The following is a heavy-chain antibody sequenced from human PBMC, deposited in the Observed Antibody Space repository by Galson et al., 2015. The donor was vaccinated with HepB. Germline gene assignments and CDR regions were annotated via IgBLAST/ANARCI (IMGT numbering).Heavy chain of an antibody. J-gene: IGHJ3*02. D-gene: IGHD5-12*01. Sequence: QSGAEVKKPGESLKISCKGFGYSFTTYRIVWVRQMPGKGLEWMGIISPSDSDTRYSPSFQGQVTISVDKSINTAYLRWNNLKASDPAMYYCARRNGYERFDLGAFDIWGRGTLVTVSS. CDR2: ISPSDSDT. V-gene: IGHV5-51*03. CDR3: ARRNGYERFDLGAFDI. CDR1: GYSFTTYR.